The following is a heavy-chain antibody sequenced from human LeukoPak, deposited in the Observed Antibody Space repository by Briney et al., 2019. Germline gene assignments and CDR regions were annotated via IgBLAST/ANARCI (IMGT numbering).Heavy chain of an antibody. D-gene: IGHD3-22*01. CDR3: ARIDSSSLDY. CDR1: GFTFDDYG. V-gene: IGHV3-20*04. CDR2: LSWNGGNT. Sequence: RPGGSLRLSCAASGFTFDDYGIHWVRQAPGKGLEWLSDLSWNGGNTRYGDSVKGRFTISRDNAKNSLYLQMNSLRAEDTAFYYCARIDSSSLDYWGQGTLVTVSS. J-gene: IGHJ4*02.